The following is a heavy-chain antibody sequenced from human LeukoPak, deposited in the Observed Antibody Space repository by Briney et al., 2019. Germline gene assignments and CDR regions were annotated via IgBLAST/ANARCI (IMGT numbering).Heavy chain of an antibody. CDR1: GFTFSSYA. CDR2: ISDSGGTT. D-gene: IGHD1-26*01. V-gene: IGHV3-23*01. CDR3: ARHKWDATGIDY. J-gene: IGHJ4*02. Sequence: PGGSLRLSCAASGFTFSSYAMTWVRQAPGKGLEWVSCISDSGGTTYYADSVKGRFTISRDNSKNTLYVQMNSLRDEDTALYYCARHKWDATGIDYWGQGTLVTVSS.